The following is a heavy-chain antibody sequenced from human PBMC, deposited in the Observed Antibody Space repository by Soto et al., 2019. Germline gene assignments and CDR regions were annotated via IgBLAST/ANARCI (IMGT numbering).Heavy chain of an antibody. Sequence: QVQLEESGPGLVKPSGTLSLTCAVSGGSISTDNWWSWVRQAPGKGLEWVGEIYHSGSTNYNLSLKSRLTISIDKSKDQFSLDVRSVTAADTAVYYCARGGRWLFDYWGQGTLVTVSS. CDR2: IYHSGST. CDR3: ARGGRWLFDY. V-gene: IGHV4-4*02. J-gene: IGHJ4*02. D-gene: IGHD5-12*01. CDR1: GGSISTDNW.